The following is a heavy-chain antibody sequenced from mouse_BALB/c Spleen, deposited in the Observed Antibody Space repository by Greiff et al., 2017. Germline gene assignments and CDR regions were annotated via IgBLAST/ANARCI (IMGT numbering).Heavy chain of an antibody. CDR2: ISSGGSYT. Sequence: EVHLVESGGGLVKPGGSLKLSCAASGFTFSSYAMSWVRQSPEKRLEWVAEISSGGSYTYYPDTVTGRFTISRDNAKNTLYLEMSSLRSEDTAMYYCATNWDGAMDYWGQGTSVTVSS. CDR3: ATNWDGAMDY. CDR1: GFTFSSYA. D-gene: IGHD4-1*01. J-gene: IGHJ4*01. V-gene: IGHV5-9-4*01.